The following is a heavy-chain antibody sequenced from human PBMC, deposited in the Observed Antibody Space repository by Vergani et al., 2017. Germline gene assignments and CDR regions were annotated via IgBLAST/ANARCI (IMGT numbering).Heavy chain of an antibody. CDR3: AREGIAVAGTRRGPNYYYGMDV. J-gene: IGHJ6*02. CDR2: ISGSGGST. Sequence: EVQLLESGGGLVQPGGSLRLSCAASGFTFSSYAMSWVRQAPGKGLEWVSAISGSGGSTYYADSVKGRFTISRDNSKNTLYLQMNSLRAEDTAVYYCAREGIAVAGTRRGPNYYYGMDVWGQGTTVTVSS. V-gene: IGHV3-23*01. CDR1: GFTFSSYA. D-gene: IGHD6-19*01.